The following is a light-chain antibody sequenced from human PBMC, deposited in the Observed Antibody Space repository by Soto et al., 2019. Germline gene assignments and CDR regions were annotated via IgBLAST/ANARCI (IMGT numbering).Light chain of an antibody. CDR1: SSDVGGYNY. J-gene: IGLJ2*01. V-gene: IGLV2-14*01. CDR3: SSYTSSSTPVV. CDR2: EVS. Sequence: QSALTQPAYVYGSPGQSITISCTGTSSDVGGYNYVSWYQQHPGKAPKLMIYEVSNRPSGVSNRFSGSKSGNTASLTISGLQAEDEADYYCSSYTSSSTPVVFGGGTKLTVL.